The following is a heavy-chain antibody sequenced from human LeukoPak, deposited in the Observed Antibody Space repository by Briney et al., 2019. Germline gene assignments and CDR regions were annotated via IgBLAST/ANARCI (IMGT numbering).Heavy chain of an antibody. CDR3: ARSWELRYGMDV. CDR1: GYTFTSYD. J-gene: IGHJ6*02. D-gene: IGHD1-26*01. Sequence: ASVKVACKASGYTFTSYDINWVRQATGQGLEWMGWMNPNSGNTGCAQKFQGRVTMTRNTSISTAYMELSGLRSEDTAVYYCARSWELRYGMDVWGQGTTVTVSS. CDR2: MNPNSGNT. V-gene: IGHV1-8*01.